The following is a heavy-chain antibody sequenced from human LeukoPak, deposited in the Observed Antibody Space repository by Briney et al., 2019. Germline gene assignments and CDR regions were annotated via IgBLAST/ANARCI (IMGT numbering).Heavy chain of an antibody. J-gene: IGHJ4*02. Sequence: PSETLSLTCAVYGGSFSGYYWSWIRQPPGKGLEWIGEINHSGSTNYNPSLKSRVTISVDTSKNQFSLKLSSVTAADTAVYYCARSAEDYGDYDYWGQGTLVTVSS. D-gene: IGHD4-17*01. V-gene: IGHV4-34*01. CDR1: GGSFSGYY. CDR3: ARSAEDYGDYDY. CDR2: INHSGST.